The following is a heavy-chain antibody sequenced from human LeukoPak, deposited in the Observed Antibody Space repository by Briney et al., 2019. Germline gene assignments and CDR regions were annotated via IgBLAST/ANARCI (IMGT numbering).Heavy chain of an antibody. CDR3: AKGEQWLVLYFQH. V-gene: IGHV3-23*01. CDR2: ISGSGGGT. Sequence: GVSLRLSCAASGFTFSSYSMTWVRQAPGKGLEWVAAISGSGGGTGYADSVKGRFTISRDNSKNTLYLQMNSLRAEDTAVYYCAKGEQWLVLYFQHWGQGTLVTVSS. D-gene: IGHD6-19*01. CDR1: GFTFSSYS. J-gene: IGHJ1*01.